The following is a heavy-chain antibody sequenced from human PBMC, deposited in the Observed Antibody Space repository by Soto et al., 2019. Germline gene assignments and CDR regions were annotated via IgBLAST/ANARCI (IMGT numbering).Heavy chain of an antibody. CDR3: ARTGRIAIFGVVTEFDP. CDR2: IYYSGST. CDR1: GGSISSSNW. Sequence: PSETLSLTCAVSGGSISSSNWWSWVRQPPGKGLEWIGGIYYSGSTNYNPSLKSRVIMSVDTSKNQLSLRLNSVTAADTAVYYCARTGRIAIFGVVTEFDPWGPGALVTVSS. J-gene: IGHJ5*02. D-gene: IGHD3-3*01. V-gene: IGHV4-4*02.